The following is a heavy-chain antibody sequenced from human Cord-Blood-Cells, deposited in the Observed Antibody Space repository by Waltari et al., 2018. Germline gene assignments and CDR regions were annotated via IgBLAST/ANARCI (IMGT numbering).Heavy chain of an antibody. V-gene: IGHV3-7*01. CDR2: IKQDGSEK. Sequence: EVQLVESGGGLVQPGGSLGLSWAVSGLTFGSYWMSWVCQAQGKGQEWGANIKQDGSEKYYVDSVKGRFTISRDNAKNSLYLQMNSLRAEDTAVYYCYLTPLDYWGQGTLVTVSS. D-gene: IGHD3-9*01. CDR1: GLTFGSYW. J-gene: IGHJ4*02. CDR3: YLTPLDY.